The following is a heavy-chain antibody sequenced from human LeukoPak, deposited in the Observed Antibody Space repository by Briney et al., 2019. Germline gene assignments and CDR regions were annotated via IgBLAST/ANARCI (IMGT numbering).Heavy chain of an antibody. CDR3: ARVTSFGSYPDY. V-gene: IGHV1-18*01. D-gene: IGHD1-26*01. CDR1: GYTFTSYG. Sequence: ASVKVSCKASGYTFTSYGIIWVRQAPGQGLEWMGWISAYNGNTNYAQKLQGRVTMTTDTSTSTAYMELRSLRSDDTAVYYCARVTSFGSYPDYWGQGTLATVSS. J-gene: IGHJ4*02. CDR2: ISAYNGNT.